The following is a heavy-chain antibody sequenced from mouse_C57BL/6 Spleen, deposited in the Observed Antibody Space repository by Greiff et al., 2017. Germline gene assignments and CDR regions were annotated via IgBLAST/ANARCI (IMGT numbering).Heavy chain of an antibody. J-gene: IGHJ2*01. Sequence: EVKVVESGGGLVQPKGSLKLSCAASGFTFNTYAMHWVRQAPGKGLEWVARIRSKSSNYATYYADSVKDRFTISRDDSQSMLYLQMNNLKTEDTAMYYGVRERSYGSSYLYYFDYWGQGTTLTVSS. CDR1: GFTFNTYA. CDR2: IRSKSSNYAT. V-gene: IGHV10-3*01. D-gene: IGHD1-1*01. CDR3: VRERSYGSSYLYYFDY.